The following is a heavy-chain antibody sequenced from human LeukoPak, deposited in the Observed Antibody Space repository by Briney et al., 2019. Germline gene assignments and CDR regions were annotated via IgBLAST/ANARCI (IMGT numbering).Heavy chain of an antibody. CDR3: ARGDSSGSKYFQH. CDR2: IGVSGSRT. J-gene: IGHJ1*01. V-gene: IGHV3-23*01. CDR1: GFTISSNYA. Sequence: PGGSLRLSRAASGFTISSNYAMSWVRQAPGKGLEWVSAIGVSGSRTYYADSVKGRFTISSDNSKNTVYLEMNNLRGEDTAVYYCARGDSSGSKYFQHWGQGSLVTVST. D-gene: IGHD3-22*01.